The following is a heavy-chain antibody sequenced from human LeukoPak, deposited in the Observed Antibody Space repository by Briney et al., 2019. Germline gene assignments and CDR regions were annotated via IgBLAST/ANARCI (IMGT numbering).Heavy chain of an antibody. Sequence: ASVKVSCKASGYSFTGCYLHWMRQALGQRFEWMGWINPNSGDTSYAQKFQGRVTMTRDTSISTVYMDLSSLRSDDTAVYYCARCPSTGDFDYWGQGTPVTVSS. CDR2: INPNSGDT. D-gene: IGHD1-1*01. CDR3: ARCPSTGDFDY. V-gene: IGHV1-2*02. CDR1: GYSFTGCY. J-gene: IGHJ4*02.